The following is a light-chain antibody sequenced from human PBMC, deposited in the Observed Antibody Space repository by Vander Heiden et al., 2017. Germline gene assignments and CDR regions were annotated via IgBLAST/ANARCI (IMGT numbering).Light chain of an antibody. CDR3: CADACWNTCR. V-gene: IGLV2-11*01. CDR2: DVS. J-gene: IGLJ2*01. Sequence: QSALTQPRSVSGSPGQSVTISCTGTSSDVGYYYYVSWYQQHPGKAHNLIIYDVSKRPSGVPDRFSGSKSGSTASLTIAVLKAEAEADYYGCADACWNTCRIGGGTKLTVL. CDR1: SSDVGYYYY.